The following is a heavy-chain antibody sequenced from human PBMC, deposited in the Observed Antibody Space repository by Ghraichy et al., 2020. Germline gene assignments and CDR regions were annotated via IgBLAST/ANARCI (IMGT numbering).Heavy chain of an antibody. Sequence: GESLNISCAASGFSFSRHSMNWVRQAPGKGLEWLSYIDTTSTTIYYADSVKGRFTISRDNAKNSLYLQMNSLRDEDTAVYYCARDLGARSYASAFDIWGQGTMVTVSS. J-gene: IGHJ3*02. CDR1: GFSFSRHS. CDR3: ARDLGARSYASAFDI. D-gene: IGHD3-16*01. V-gene: IGHV3-48*02. CDR2: IDTTSTTI.